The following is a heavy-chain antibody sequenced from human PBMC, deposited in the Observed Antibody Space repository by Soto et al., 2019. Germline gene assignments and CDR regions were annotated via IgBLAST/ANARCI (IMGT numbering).Heavy chain of an antibody. J-gene: IGHJ6*02. Sequence: PSETLSLTCTVSGGSISSSSYYWGWIRQPPGKGLEWIGSIYYSGSTYYNPSLKSRVTISVDTSKNQFSLKLSSVTAADTAVYYCARLSGGSYRYYYYGMDVCGQGTTVTVSS. V-gene: IGHV4-39*01. CDR1: GGSISSSSYY. CDR2: IYYSGST. D-gene: IGHD1-26*01. CDR3: ARLSGGSYRYYYYGMDV.